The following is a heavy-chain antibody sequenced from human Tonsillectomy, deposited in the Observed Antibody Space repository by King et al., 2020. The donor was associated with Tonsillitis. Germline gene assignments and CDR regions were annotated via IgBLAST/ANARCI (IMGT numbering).Heavy chain of an antibody. V-gene: IGHV1-46*01. CDR1: GYTFTNYY. D-gene: IGHD6-25*01. J-gene: IGHJ2*01. CDR2: INPSGGST. Sequence: QLVQSGAEVKKPGASVKVSCKASGYTFTNYYMHWVRQAPGQGLEWMGFINPSGGSTSYAQKFQGRVTMTRDTSTSTVYMELSSLRSADTAVYYCSREGGRLAPNGNFDLGGRGPLFPASP. CDR3: SREGGRLAPNGNFDL.